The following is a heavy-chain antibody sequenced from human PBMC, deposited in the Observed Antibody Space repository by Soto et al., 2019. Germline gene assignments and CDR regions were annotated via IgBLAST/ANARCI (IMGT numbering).Heavy chain of an antibody. Sequence: QVQLVQSGAEVKMPGASVKVSCKASGYIFTSHGIYWVRQAPGQGLEWLGWVSAYNGNTKYIKSLQGRVTMTTATSTTTAHMELRSLTSNATAVYYCAKSEYSSGWPWDPPVYWGQGTLVTVSS. CDR3: AKSEYSSGWPWDPPVY. J-gene: IGHJ4*02. CDR2: VSAYNGNT. D-gene: IGHD6-19*01. V-gene: IGHV1-18*01. CDR1: GYIFTSHG.